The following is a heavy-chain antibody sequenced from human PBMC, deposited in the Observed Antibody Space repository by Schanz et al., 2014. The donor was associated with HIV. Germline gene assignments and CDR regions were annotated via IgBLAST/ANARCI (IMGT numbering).Heavy chain of an antibody. V-gene: IGHV1-2*02. Sequence: ARLVQSGAEVKEPGASVKVSCKPYGHIFTGYLMHWVRQAPGQGLEWMGWINPNSGATDSAQKFQGRVTMTRDTSISTAFMELSSLRSDDTAVYYCARDTNFVLDVWGQGTTVTVSS. CDR2: INPNSGAT. J-gene: IGHJ6*02. CDR1: GHIFTGYL. D-gene: IGHD2-8*01. CDR3: ARDTNFVLDV.